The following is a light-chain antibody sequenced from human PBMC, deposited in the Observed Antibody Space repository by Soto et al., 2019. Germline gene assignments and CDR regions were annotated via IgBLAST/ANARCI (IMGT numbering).Light chain of an antibody. Sequence: QSALTQPASVSGSPGQSISISCTGTSSDVGAYNYTSWYQQHPGKAPKLIIYDVSNRPSGVSSRFSGSKSGNTASLTISGLQAEDGADYYCSAYTITSPYVFGTGTKATVL. CDR2: DVS. V-gene: IGLV2-14*03. CDR3: SAYTITSPYV. J-gene: IGLJ1*01. CDR1: SSDVGAYNY.